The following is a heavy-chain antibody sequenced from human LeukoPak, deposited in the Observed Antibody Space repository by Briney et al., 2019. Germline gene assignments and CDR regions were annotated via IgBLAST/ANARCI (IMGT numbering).Heavy chain of an antibody. CDR2: IHYSGST. D-gene: IGHD3-22*01. CDR1: GGSISSSSYY. CDR3: ARERRYYYDSSGYYYGPYYYMDV. Sequence: SETLSLTCTVSGGSISSSSYYWGWIRQPPGKGLEWIGSIHYSGSTNYNPSLKSRVTISVDTSKNQFSLKLSSVTAADTAVYYCARERRYYYDSSGYYYGPYYYMDVWGKGTTVTVSS. V-gene: IGHV4-39*07. J-gene: IGHJ6*03.